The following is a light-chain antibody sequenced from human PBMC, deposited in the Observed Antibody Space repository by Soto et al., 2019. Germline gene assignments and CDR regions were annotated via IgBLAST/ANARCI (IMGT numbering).Light chain of an antibody. CDR3: SSYTSSSTPYV. Sequence: QSALAQPASVSGSPGQSITTSCTGTSSDVGGYNYVSWYQQHPGKAPKLMIYDVGNRPSGVSNRFSGSKSGNTASLTISGLQAEDEADYYCSSYTSSSTPYVFGTGTKVTVL. CDR2: DVG. CDR1: SSDVGGYNY. J-gene: IGLJ1*01. V-gene: IGLV2-14*01.